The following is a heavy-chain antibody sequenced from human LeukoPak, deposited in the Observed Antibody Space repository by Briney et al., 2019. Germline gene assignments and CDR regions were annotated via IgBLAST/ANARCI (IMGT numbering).Heavy chain of an antibody. Sequence: GGCLRLSCAPSGLTFSNSWMSWVRQAPGKGLKWVANINQEGGDIHYVDSVKGRSTISRDNAKDSLYLQMNSLRDDDTAVYYCATYVNWVAGDVWGQGTTVTVSS. V-gene: IGHV3-7*01. CDR2: INQEGGDI. CDR1: GLTFSNSW. D-gene: IGHD1-1*01. J-gene: IGHJ6*02. CDR3: ATYVNWVAGDV.